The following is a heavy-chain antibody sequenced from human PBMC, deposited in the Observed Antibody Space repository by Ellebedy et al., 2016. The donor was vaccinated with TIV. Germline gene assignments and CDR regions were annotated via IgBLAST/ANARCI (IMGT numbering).Heavy chain of an antibody. D-gene: IGHD5-12*01. CDR1: GFAFDAYA. Sequence: GGSLRLXXVASGFAFDAYAMHWVRQAPGKGLEWVSYISWSSDVIGYADSVKGRFTISRDNAKKSLYLQMDSLRAEDTAFYYCAKDVGYSGYDGIGYWGQGTLVTVSS. J-gene: IGHJ4*02. CDR3: AKDVGYSGYDGIGY. V-gene: IGHV3-9*01. CDR2: ISWSSDVI.